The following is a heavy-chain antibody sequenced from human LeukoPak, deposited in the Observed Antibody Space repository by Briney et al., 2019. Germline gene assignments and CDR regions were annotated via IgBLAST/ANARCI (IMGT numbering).Heavy chain of an antibody. CDR3: AKDRPPYYDILTGSPPDDY. Sequence: GGSLRLSCAASGFTFSSYAMHWVRQAPGKGLEWVAVISYDGSNKYYADSVKGRFTISRDNSKNTLYLQMNSLRAEDTAVYYCAKDRPPYYDILTGSPPDDYWGQGTLVTVSS. CDR1: GFTFSSYA. J-gene: IGHJ4*02. D-gene: IGHD3-9*01. V-gene: IGHV3-30*04. CDR2: ISYDGSNK.